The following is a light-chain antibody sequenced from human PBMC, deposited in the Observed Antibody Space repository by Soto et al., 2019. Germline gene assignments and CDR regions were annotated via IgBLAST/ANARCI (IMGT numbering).Light chain of an antibody. J-gene: IGLJ2*01. Sequence: QPVLTQSPSASASLGASVKLTCTLSSGHSSYVIAWHQQQPEKGPRYLMKLSSDGSHSKGDGIPDRFSGSSSGAERYLTISSLQSEDEADYYCQTWDTGARVVFGGGTKVTVL. CDR2: LSSDGSH. V-gene: IGLV4-69*01. CDR3: QTWDTGARVV. CDR1: SGHSSYV.